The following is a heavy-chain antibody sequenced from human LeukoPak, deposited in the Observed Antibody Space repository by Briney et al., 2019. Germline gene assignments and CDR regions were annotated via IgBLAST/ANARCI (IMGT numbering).Heavy chain of an antibody. J-gene: IGHJ3*02. D-gene: IGHD6-19*01. CDR1: GFTFVDYA. CDR2: ISWNSGSI. Sequence: GRSLRLSCAASGFTFVDYAMHWVRQAPGKGLEWVSGISWNSGSIGYADSVKGRFTISRDNAKNSLYLQMNSLRAEDTALYYCAKDKGSSGWYEAFDIWGQGTMVTVSS. V-gene: IGHV3-9*01. CDR3: AKDKGSSGWYEAFDI.